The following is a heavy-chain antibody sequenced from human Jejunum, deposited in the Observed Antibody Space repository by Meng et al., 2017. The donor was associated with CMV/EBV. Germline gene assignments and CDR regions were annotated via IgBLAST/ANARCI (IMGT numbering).Heavy chain of an antibody. CDR2: LYHDGRT. CDR1: GFTVSTNY. Sequence: VASGFTVSTNYMSWVRQAPGKGLQWVTALYHDGRTYYADSVKGRFTISRDNSKNTVYLQLNDLRVEDTAMYYCAGGYYDSGGFALDYWGQGTLVTVSS. D-gene: IGHD3-22*01. V-gene: IGHV3-53*01. J-gene: IGHJ4*02. CDR3: AGGYYDSGGFALDY.